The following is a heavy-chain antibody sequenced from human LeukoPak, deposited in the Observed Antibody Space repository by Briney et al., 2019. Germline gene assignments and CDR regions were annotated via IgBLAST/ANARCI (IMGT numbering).Heavy chain of an antibody. CDR2: IYYSGTT. D-gene: IGHD2-21*01. V-gene: IGHV4-59*01. J-gene: IGHJ2*01. Sequence: SETLSLTCTVPGGSISSYYWSWIGQSPGKGLEWTGNIYYSGTTKYNPSLKSRVTISVDTSKNQFSLKLSSVTAADTAVYYCARGGIVVSDFHLWGRGTLVTVSS. CDR1: GGSISSYY. CDR3: ARGGIVVSDFHL.